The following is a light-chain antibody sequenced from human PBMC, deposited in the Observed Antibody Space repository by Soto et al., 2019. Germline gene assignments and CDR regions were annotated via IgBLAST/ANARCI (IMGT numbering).Light chain of an antibody. J-gene: IGLJ1*01. CDR3: AAWDDSLNGFYV. Sequence: SVLAQPPPASGTPGQRVTLSCSRSSSNIGSNTVNWYQQLPGTAPKLLIYSNNQRPSGVPDRFSGSKSGTSASLAISGLQSEDEADYYCAAWDDSLNGFYVFGTGTKVTVL. CDR1: SSNIGSNT. CDR2: SNN. V-gene: IGLV1-44*01.